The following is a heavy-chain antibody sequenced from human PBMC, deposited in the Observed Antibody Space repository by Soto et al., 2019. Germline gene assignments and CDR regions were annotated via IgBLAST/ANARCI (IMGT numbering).Heavy chain of an antibody. V-gene: IGHV3-30*01. J-gene: IGHJ5*02. CDR3: VRDLGSNDLDP. Sequence: GGSLRLSCVASGFSLYSYVIHWVRQTPGKGLQWVAVISIDGTRTYYADSVKGRFTVSRDNSKNTQYLQMYGLTIEDTAIYYCVRDLGSNDLDPWGQGTLVTVSS. D-gene: IGHD6-13*01. CDR1: GFSLYSYV. CDR2: ISIDGTRT.